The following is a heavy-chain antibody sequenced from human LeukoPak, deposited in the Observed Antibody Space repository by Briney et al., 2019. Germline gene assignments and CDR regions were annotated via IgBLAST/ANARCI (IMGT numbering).Heavy chain of an antibody. CDR2: IYHSGST. Sequence: SQTLSLTCTVSGGSISNGDYYWSWIRQPPGKGLEWIGYIYHSGSTYYNPSLKSRVTISVDRSKNHFSLNLTSVTAADTAVYYCARGLREVRGAVDAFDIWGQGTMVTVSS. D-gene: IGHD3-10*01. V-gene: IGHV4-30-2*01. CDR3: ARGLREVRGAVDAFDI. CDR1: GGSISNGDYY. J-gene: IGHJ3*02.